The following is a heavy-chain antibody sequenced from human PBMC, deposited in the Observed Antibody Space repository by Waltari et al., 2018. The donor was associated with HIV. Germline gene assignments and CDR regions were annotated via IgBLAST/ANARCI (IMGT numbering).Heavy chain of an antibody. J-gene: IGHJ6*02. V-gene: IGHV4-61*02. CDR3: AREGCSGGSCYRYYYYYYGLDV. CDR2: IDTTGTT. D-gene: IGHD2-15*01. CDR1: GGSISSGTYY. Sequence: QVQLQESGPGLVKPSQTLSHTCTGAGGSISSGTYYWNWIRQPTGKGLEWIGRIDTTGTTNYNPSLKSRVTISVDTSNNQFSLKLTSVTVADTALYYCAREGCSGGSCYRYYYYYYGLDVWGQGTTVTVSS.